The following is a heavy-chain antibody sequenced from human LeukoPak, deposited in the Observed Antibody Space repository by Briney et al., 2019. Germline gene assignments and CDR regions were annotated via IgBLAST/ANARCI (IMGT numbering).Heavy chain of an antibody. D-gene: IGHD3-10*01. V-gene: IGHV4-39*07. J-gene: IGHJ6*03. CDR2: IYYSGST. Sequence: SETLSLTCTVSGGSISSSSYYWGWIRQPPGKGLEWIGSIYYSGSTYYNPSLKSRVTISVDKSKNQFSLKLSSVTAADTAVYYCALRGSGSYYYYYYYMDVWGKGTTVTVSS. CDR1: GGSISSSSYY. CDR3: ALRGSGSYYYYYYYMDV.